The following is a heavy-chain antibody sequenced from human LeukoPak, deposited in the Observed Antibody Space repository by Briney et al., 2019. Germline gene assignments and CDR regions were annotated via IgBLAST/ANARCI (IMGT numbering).Heavy chain of an antibody. D-gene: IGHD2-2*01. CDR1: GYTFTSYG. CDR2: ISAYNGNT. Sequence: GASVKVSCKASGYTFTSYGISWVRQAPGQGLEWMGWISAYNGNTNYAQKLQGRVTMTTDTSTSTAYMELRSLRSDDTAVYYCARVLTDIVVVPAGVEGFDYWGQGTLVTVSS. J-gene: IGHJ4*02. V-gene: IGHV1-18*01. CDR3: ARVLTDIVVVPAGVEGFDY.